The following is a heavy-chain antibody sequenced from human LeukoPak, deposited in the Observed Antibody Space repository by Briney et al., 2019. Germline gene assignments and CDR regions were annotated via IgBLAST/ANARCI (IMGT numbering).Heavy chain of an antibody. J-gene: IGHJ4*02. V-gene: IGHV3-30*03. CDR3: ARDGLDYYDLFGY. CDR1: GFTFSSYS. D-gene: IGHD3-22*01. CDR2: ISYDGSNK. Sequence: GGSLRLSCAASGFTFSSYSMNWVRQAPGKGLEWVAVISYDGSNKYNADSVKGRFTISRDNSKNTLYLQMNSLRAEDTAVYYCARDGLDYYDLFGYWGQGTLVTVSS.